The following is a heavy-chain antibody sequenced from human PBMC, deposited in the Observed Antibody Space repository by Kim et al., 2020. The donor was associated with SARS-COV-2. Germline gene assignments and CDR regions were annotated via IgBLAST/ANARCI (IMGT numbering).Heavy chain of an antibody. D-gene: IGHD2-15*01. Sequence: SVKGRFTITRDNAKNSLYLQMNSLRAEDTAVYYCARGSSIVVVVAAPIDYWGQGTLVTVSS. CDR3: ARGSSIVVVVAAPIDY. J-gene: IGHJ4*02. V-gene: IGHV3-11*01.